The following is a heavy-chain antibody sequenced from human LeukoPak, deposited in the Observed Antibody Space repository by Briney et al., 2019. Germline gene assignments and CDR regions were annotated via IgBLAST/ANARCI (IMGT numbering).Heavy chain of an antibody. CDR3: ATVGGRMDYYYYMDV. D-gene: IGHD3-16*01. V-gene: IGHV1-24*01. J-gene: IGHJ6*03. CDR2: FDPEDGET. Sequence: RASVKVSCKVSGYTLTELSMHWVRQAPGKGLEWMGGFDPEDGETIYAQKFQGRVTMTEDTSTDTAYMELSSLRSEDTAVYYCATVGGRMDYYYYMDVWGKGTTVTVSS. CDR1: GYTLTELS.